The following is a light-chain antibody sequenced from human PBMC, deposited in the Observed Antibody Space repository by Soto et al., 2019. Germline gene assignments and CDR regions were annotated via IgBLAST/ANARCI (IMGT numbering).Light chain of an antibody. CDR2: AAS. CDR1: QGIVSW. Sequence: DIQMTQSPSFVSASVGDRVTITCRASQGIVSWLAWYQHKPGRAPKLLIHAASSLESGVPSRFSGSGSGTDFTLNISSLQPEDFASYYSQQTRIFPLTFDGGTKVEIK. V-gene: IGKV1-12*01. CDR3: QQTRIFPLT. J-gene: IGKJ4*01.